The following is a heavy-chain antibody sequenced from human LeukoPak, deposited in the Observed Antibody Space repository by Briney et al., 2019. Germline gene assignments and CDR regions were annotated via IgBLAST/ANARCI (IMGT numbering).Heavy chain of an antibody. V-gene: IGHV4-59*01. CDR3: ARVTRYYGSGSYYDDFDY. CDR2: IYYSGTT. J-gene: IGHJ4*02. D-gene: IGHD3-10*01. CDR1: GGSTSNYY. Sequence: PSETLSLTCTVSGGSTSNYYWNWIRQPPGKGLEWIGYIYYSGTTNYNPSLKSRVSMSVDTSKNQFSLKLSSVTAADTAVYYCARVTRYYGSGSYYDDFDYWGQGTLVTVSS.